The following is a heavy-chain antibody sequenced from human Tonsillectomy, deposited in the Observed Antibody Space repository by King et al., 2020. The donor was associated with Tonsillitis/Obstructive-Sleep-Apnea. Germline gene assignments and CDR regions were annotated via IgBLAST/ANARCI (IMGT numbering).Heavy chain of an antibody. J-gene: IGHJ5*02. D-gene: IGHD3-3*01. V-gene: IGHV4-59*01. CDR1: GGSISSYY. CDR3: ARVWSGSNGGGWFDP. Sequence: VQLQESGPGLVKPSETLSLTCTVSGGSISSYYWSWIRQPPGKGLEWIGYIYYSGSTNYNPSLKSRVTISVDTSKNQFSLKLSSVTAADTAVYYCARVWSGSNGGGWFDPWGQGTLVTVSS. CDR2: IYYSGST.